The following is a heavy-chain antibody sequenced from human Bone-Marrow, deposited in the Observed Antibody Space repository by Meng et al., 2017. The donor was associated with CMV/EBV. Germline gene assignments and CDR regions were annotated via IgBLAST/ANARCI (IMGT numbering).Heavy chain of an antibody. Sequence: ASVKVSCKASGYTYTGYYTHWVRQAPGQGLEWMGWINHNSGGTNYAQKFQGRVTMTRDTSISTAYMELSRLRSDDTAVYYCARFHGAKEPRYCSSTSCPAFDYWGQGTLVTVSS. CDR2: INHNSGGT. CDR1: GYTYTGYY. V-gene: IGHV1-2*02. J-gene: IGHJ4*02. D-gene: IGHD2-2*01. CDR3: ARFHGAKEPRYCSSTSCPAFDY.